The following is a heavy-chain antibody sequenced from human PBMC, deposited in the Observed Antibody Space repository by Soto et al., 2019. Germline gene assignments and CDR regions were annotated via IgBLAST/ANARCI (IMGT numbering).Heavy chain of an antibody. CDR2: INAGNGNT. V-gene: IGHV1-3*01. Sequence: GASVNVSCKPSGYTFTSYSIHWGRQAPGQRLECMGWINAGNGNTKYSQKFQGRVTITRDTSASTAYMELSSLRSEDTAVYYCASPDLNRMSAAPPLAHYYGMDVWGQGTTVTVSS. D-gene: IGHD6-13*01. CDR3: ASPDLNRMSAAPPLAHYYGMDV. CDR1: GYTFTSYS. J-gene: IGHJ6*02.